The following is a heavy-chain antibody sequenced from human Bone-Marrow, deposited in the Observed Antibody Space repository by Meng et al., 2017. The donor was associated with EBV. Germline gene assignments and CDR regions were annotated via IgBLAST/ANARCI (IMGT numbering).Heavy chain of an antibody. V-gene: IGHV4-34*01. J-gene: IGHJ4*02. Sequence: QVQLQQWGAGLLKPSXXRSLACAVYGGSFNDYYWSCIRQPPGKGLEWNGEINHSGSTNYNPSLKSRVTILLDTSKNQFTLKLNSVTVADTAIYYCARDPDGQIDHWGQGTLVTVSS. CDR3: ARDPDGQIDH. CDR1: GGSFNDYY. CDR2: INHSGST.